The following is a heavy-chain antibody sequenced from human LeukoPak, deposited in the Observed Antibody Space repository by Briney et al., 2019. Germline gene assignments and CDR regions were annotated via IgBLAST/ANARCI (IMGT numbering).Heavy chain of an antibody. J-gene: IGHJ6*03. V-gene: IGHV3-21*01. Sequence: GGSLRLSCAASGFTFSSYSMNWVRQAPGKGLEWVSSISSSSSYIYYADSVKGRFTISRDNAKNSLYLQMNSLRAEDTAVYYCARDSSSNRYYYYYMDVWGKGTTVTVSS. D-gene: IGHD1-14*01. CDR2: ISSSSSYI. CDR1: GFTFSSYS. CDR3: ARDSSSNRYYYYYMDV.